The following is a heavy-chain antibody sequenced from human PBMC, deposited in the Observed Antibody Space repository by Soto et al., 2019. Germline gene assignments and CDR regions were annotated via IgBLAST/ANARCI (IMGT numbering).Heavy chain of an antibody. CDR1: GYTFISYS. D-gene: IGHD5-12*01. CDR3: ARERWASGSRWFDP. J-gene: IGHJ5*02. CDR2: LNVGNGNT. V-gene: IGHV1-3*05. Sequence: QVQLVQSGAEEKKPGASVKLSCKASGYTFISYSMHWVRQAPGQRLEWTGWLNVGNGNTKYTQKFQGRVTITGDTSTNTAYRELSSIRSEDTAVYYCARERWASGSRWFDPWGQGTLVTVSS.